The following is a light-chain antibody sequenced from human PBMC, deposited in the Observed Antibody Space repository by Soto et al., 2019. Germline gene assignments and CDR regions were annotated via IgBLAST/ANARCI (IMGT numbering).Light chain of an antibody. J-gene: IGKJ1*01. CDR3: QQYGRTPRT. Sequence: EIVLTQSPGTLSLSPGERATLSCRASQSVSGTSLAWYQQKSGQAPRLLIYGASSRATGIPDRFSGSGSGTDFTLTISRLEPEDFAVYYCQQYGRTPRTFGQGTTVEIK. CDR1: QSVSGTS. CDR2: GAS. V-gene: IGKV3-20*01.